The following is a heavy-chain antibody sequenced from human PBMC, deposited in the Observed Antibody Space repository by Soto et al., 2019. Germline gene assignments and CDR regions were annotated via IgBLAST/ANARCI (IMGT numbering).Heavy chain of an antibody. V-gene: IGHV1-3*01. D-gene: IGHD3-10*01. CDR2: INAGNSNT. J-gene: IGHJ4*02. CDR1: GYSFITYV. CDR3: ASCPQNCITSSPCCLFFDY. Sequence: ASVKVSCKASGYSFITYVMHCVRQAPGQRLEWMGWINAGNSNTKYSQKFQGRVTLSRDTSASTAYMELSSLRSEDTALYYCASCPQNCITSSPCCLFFDYWGQGTLVTVSS.